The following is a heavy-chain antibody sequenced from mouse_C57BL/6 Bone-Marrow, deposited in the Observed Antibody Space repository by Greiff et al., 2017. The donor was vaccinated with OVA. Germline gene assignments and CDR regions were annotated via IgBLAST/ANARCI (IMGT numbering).Heavy chain of an antibody. V-gene: IGHV1-82*01. CDR2: IYPGDGDT. Sequence: QVQLQQPGAELVKPGASVKISCKASGYAFSSSWMNWVKQRPGKGLEWIGRIYPGDGDTNYNGKFKGKATLTADKSSSTAYMQLSSLTSEDSAVYFCARPLYYYGSSYGGFDYWGQGTTLTVSS. CDR1: GYAFSSSW. CDR3: ARPLYYYGSSYGGFDY. D-gene: IGHD1-1*01. J-gene: IGHJ2*01.